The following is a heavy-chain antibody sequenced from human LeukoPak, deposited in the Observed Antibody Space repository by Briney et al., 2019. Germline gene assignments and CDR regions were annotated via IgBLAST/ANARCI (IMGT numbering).Heavy chain of an antibody. J-gene: IGHJ4*02. V-gene: IGHV4-34*01. CDR1: GGSFSGYH. CDR2: INHSGST. Sequence: SETLSLTCAVYGGSFSGYHWSWIRQPPGKGLEWIGEINHSGSTDYNPSLKSRVTISVDTSKNQFSLKLSSVTAADTAVYYCARGKFVLRFLEWFNRYFDYWGQGTLVTVSS. D-gene: IGHD3-3*01. CDR3: ARGKFVLRFLEWFNRYFDY.